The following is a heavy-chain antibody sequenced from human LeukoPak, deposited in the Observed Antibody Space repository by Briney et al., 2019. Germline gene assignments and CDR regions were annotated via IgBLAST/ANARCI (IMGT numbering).Heavy chain of an antibody. CDR3: ARVGTSGWTSDY. Sequence: GGSLRLSCAASGFTFSSYSINWVRQAPGEGLGWLSYISSSSRTISYADSLKGRFTVSRDNAKNSLDLQMNSLRVEDTAVYYCARVGTSGWTSDYWGQGTLVTVSS. D-gene: IGHD6-19*01. J-gene: IGHJ4*02. CDR2: ISSSSRTI. CDR1: GFTFSSYS. V-gene: IGHV3-48*04.